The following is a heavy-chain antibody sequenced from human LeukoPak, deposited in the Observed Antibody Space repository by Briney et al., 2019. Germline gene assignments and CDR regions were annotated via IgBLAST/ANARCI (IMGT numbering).Heavy chain of an antibody. V-gene: IGHV3-11*06. J-gene: IGHJ6*02. CDR2: ISSGSSYT. CDR3: ARGGPFEVSNYYGMDV. CDR1: GFTFSDYY. Sequence: GGSLRLSCAASGFTFSDYYMSWIRQAPGKGLEWVSYISSGSSYTNYADSVKGRFTISRDNAKNSLYLQMNSLRAEDTAVYYCARGGPFEVSNYYGMDVWGQGTTVTVSS. D-gene: IGHD4-11*01.